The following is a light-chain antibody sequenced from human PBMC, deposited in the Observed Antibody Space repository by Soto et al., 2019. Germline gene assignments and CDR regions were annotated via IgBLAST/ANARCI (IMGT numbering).Light chain of an antibody. Sequence: DIQMTQSPSSLSASVGDRVTITCRASQSISSYLNWYQQKPGKAPKLLIYAASSLQSAVPSRFSGSGSGTDFTLTISSLQPEDFATYYCQHRSDWPPYTFGQGTKLAIK. J-gene: IGKJ2*01. CDR1: QSISSY. CDR2: AAS. V-gene: IGKV1-39*01. CDR3: QHRSDWPPYT.